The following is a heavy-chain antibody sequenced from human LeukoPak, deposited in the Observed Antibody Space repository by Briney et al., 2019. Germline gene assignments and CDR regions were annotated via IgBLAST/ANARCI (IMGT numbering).Heavy chain of an antibody. J-gene: IGHJ4*02. Sequence: ASGKVSCKASGYTFTSYDINWVRQATGQGLEWMGWMNPNSGNTGYAQKFQGRVTMTRNTSISTAYMELSSLRSEDTAVYYCARGASSSSKRGRRYYFDYWGQGTLVTVSS. CDR1: GYTFTSYD. V-gene: IGHV1-8*01. CDR3: ARGASSSSKRGRRYYFDY. CDR2: MNPNSGNT. D-gene: IGHD6-6*01.